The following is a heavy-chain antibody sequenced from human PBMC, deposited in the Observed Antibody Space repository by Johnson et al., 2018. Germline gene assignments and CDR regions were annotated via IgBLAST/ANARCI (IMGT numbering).Heavy chain of an antibody. CDR2: IRWDGGST. V-gene: IGHV3-43D*03. CDR1: GFTFDDYA. CDR3: AKDFSHSYGYRNYYYYMDV. Sequence: VQLQESGGVVVQPGGSLRLSCAASGFTFDDYAMHWVRQAPGKGLEWVSLIRWDGGSTYYADSVKGRFTISRDNSKNSLYLQMNSLRAEDTAMYYCAKDFSHSYGYRNYYYYMDVWGKGTTVTVSS. J-gene: IGHJ6*03. D-gene: IGHD5-18*01.